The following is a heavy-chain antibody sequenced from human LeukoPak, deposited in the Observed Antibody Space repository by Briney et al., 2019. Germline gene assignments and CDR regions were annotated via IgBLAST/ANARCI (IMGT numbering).Heavy chain of an antibody. V-gene: IGHV3-66*01. Sequence: GGSLRLSCAASGFTFSSYAMSWVRQAPGKGLEWVSVVYSGGSTYYADSVKGRFTISRDNFNNMVDLQMNSLRAEDTAMYYCTRETASKRLHSNYFDSWGQGTLATVSS. CDR2: VYSGGST. D-gene: IGHD5/OR15-5a*01. CDR3: TRETASKRLHSNYFDS. J-gene: IGHJ4*02. CDR1: GFTFSSYA.